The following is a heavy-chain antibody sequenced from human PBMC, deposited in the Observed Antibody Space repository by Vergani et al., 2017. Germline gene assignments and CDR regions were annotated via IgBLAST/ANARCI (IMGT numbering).Heavy chain of an antibody. V-gene: IGHV4-38-2*02. CDR1: GGSISSGYY. J-gene: IGHJ5*02. CDR2: IYHSGST. CDR3: ASVMHDL. D-gene: IGHD2-21*01. Sequence: QLQLQESGPGLVKPSETLSLTCTVSGGSISSGYYWGWIRQPPGKGLEWIGSIYHSGSTYYNPSLKSRVTISVDTSKNQFSLKLSSVTAADTAVYYCASVMHDLWGQGTLVTVSS.